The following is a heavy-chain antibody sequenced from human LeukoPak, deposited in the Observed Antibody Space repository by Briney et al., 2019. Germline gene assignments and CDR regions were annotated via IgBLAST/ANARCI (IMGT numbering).Heavy chain of an antibody. CDR1: GFTLSIYT. Sequence: GGSLRLSCAASGFTLSIYTMNWVRQAPGKGLEWVSYMSTSGSISYADSVKGRFTISRDSAKNSLYLQMNSLRDEDTAVYYCARMIDYNYGYAFDYWGQGTLVTVSS. D-gene: IGHD5-18*01. CDR3: ARMIDYNYGYAFDY. CDR2: MSTSGSI. V-gene: IGHV3-48*02. J-gene: IGHJ4*02.